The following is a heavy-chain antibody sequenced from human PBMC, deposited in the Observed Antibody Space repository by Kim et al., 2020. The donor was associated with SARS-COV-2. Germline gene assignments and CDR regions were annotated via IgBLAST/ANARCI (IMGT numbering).Heavy chain of an antibody. CDR2: ISSSSSTI. J-gene: IGHJ6*02. Sequence: GGSLRLSCAASGFTFSSYSMNWVRQAPGKGLEWVSYISSSSSTIYYADSVKGRFTISRDNAKNSLYLQMNSLRDEDTAVYYCARGEVPWFGGVGYYYYGMDVWGQGSTVTVSS. CDR3: ARGEVPWFGGVGYYYYGMDV. CDR1: GFTFSSYS. D-gene: IGHD3-10*01. V-gene: IGHV3-48*02.